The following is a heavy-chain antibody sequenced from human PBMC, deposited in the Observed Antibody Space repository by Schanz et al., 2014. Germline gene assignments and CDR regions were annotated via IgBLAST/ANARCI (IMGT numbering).Heavy chain of an antibody. Sequence: VQLEQSGAEVKKPGSSVKVSCKASGGTFSSFGINWVRQAPGQGLEWMGRIIPVLAIADYAQKFQGRVTITADKSTSTASMELSSLRSEDTAVYYCVRLDVHDYWGQGTLVTVSA. CDR1: GGTFSSFG. D-gene: IGHD3-16*01. V-gene: IGHV1-69*02. J-gene: IGHJ4*02. CDR3: VRLDVHDY. CDR2: IIPVLAIA.